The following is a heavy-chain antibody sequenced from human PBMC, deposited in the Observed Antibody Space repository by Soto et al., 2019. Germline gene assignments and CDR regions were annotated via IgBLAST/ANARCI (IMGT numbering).Heavy chain of an antibody. CDR3: ARQNLEGGMDV. J-gene: IGHJ6*02. Sequence: GGSLRLSCAASGFTFSSYDMHWVRQATGKGLEWVSAIGTAGDTYYPGSVKGRFTISRENAKNSLYLQMNSLRAEDTAVYYCARQNLEGGMDVWGQGTTVTVSS. CDR2: IGTAGDT. V-gene: IGHV3-13*01. CDR1: GFTFSSYD.